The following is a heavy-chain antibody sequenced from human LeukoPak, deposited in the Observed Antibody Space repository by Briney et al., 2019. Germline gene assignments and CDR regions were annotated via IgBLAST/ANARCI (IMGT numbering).Heavy chain of an antibody. J-gene: IGHJ4*02. CDR2: ISSSSSTI. V-gene: IGHV3-48*04. D-gene: IGHD6-13*01. Sequence: PGGSLRLSCVGSGFTFGNYAMNWVRQAPGKGLEWVSYISSSSSTIYYADSVKGRFTISRDNAKNSLYLQSLFLQMNSLRAEDTAVYYCARAHYSSFDYWGQGTLVTVSS. CDR1: GFTFGNYA. CDR3: ARAHYSSFDY.